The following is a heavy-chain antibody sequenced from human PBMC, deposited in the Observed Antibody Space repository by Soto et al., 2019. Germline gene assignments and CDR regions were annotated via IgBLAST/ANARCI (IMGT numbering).Heavy chain of an antibody. J-gene: IGHJ4*02. CDR1: GYTFTSYD. Sequence: QVQLVQSGAEVKKPGASVKVSCKASGYTFTSYDISWVRQAPGQGLEWMGWISAYNGNTNYAQKLQGRVTMTTDTSTSTAYMELRSLRSDDTAVYYCARDPSRYSSDWGGRDYWGQGTLVTVSS. CDR3: ARDPSRYSSDWGGRDY. V-gene: IGHV1-18*01. CDR2: ISAYNGNT. D-gene: IGHD6-19*01.